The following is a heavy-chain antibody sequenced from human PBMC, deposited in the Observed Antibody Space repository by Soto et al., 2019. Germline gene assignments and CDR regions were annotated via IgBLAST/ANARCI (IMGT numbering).Heavy chain of an antibody. Sequence: PGGSLRLSCEVSGFIFSMYSMSWVRQTPGKGLEWVAKIPQDGVDGHYADAVKGRFTISRDNGKNSLYLQMNNLRAEDTAVYYCARDRLILPAHDFFYGSDVWGRGATVTVSS. D-gene: IGHD2-21*02. V-gene: IGHV3-7*03. CDR3: ARDRLILPAHDFFYGSDV. J-gene: IGHJ6*02. CDR2: IPQDGVDG. CDR1: GFIFSMYS.